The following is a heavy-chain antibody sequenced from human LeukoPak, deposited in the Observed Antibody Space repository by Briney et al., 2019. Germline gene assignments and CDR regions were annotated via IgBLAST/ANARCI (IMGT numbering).Heavy chain of an antibody. D-gene: IGHD2-15*01. Sequence: SVKVSCKASGGTFSSYAISWVRQAPGQGLEWMGGTIPIFGTANYAQKFQGRVTITADESTSTAYMELSSLRSEDTAVYYCARSQRYCSGGSCYPNYWGQGTLVTVSS. CDR3: ARSQRYCSGGSCYPNY. CDR2: TIPIFGTA. J-gene: IGHJ4*02. CDR1: GGTFSSYA. V-gene: IGHV1-69*13.